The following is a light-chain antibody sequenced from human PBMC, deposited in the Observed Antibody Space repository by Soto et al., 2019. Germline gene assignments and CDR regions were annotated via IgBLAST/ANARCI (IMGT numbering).Light chain of an antibody. J-gene: IGKJ4*01. CDR3: QQYDNLPLT. Sequence: DIRMTQSPPSLSTSIGARVTITCRASQSISNYLNWYQQKPGKAPKLLIYDASNLETRVPSRFSGSGSGTDCTFTISSLQPEDFATYYCQQYDNLPLTLGGGTKVDIK. CDR1: QSISNY. CDR2: DAS. V-gene: IGKV1-33*01.